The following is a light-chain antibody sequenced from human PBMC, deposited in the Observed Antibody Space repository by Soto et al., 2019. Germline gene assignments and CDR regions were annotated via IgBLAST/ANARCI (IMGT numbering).Light chain of an antibody. Sequence: QAVVTQSPSVSGAPGQRVSISCTGTSSNIGAGFDVHWYQQLPATAPKLLIYGNNNRPSGVPDRFSGSKSGTSASLAITGLQAEDQADYYCQSYHTSLSGGSVFGTGTKLTVL. CDR3: QSYHTSLSGGSV. J-gene: IGLJ1*01. CDR2: GNN. CDR1: SSNIGAGFD. V-gene: IGLV1-40*01.